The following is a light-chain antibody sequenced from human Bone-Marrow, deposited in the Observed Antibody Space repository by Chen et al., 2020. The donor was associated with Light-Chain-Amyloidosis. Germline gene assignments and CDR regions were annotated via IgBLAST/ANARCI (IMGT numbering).Light chain of an antibody. V-gene: IGKV1-5*03. CDR3: QQRNNWPLT. Sequence: DIQMTHSPSPLSASVGDRVTITCRASQSISSWLAWYQQKPGKAPKLLIYKASSLESGVPSRFSGSGSGTEFTLTISSLQPEDFAVYYCQQRNNWPLTFGGGTKVEI. CDR1: QSISSW. CDR2: KAS. J-gene: IGKJ4*01.